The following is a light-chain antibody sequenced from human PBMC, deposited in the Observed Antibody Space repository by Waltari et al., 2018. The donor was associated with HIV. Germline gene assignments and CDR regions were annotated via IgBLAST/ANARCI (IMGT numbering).Light chain of an antibody. CDR3: ASYTVNSTGV. J-gene: IGLJ1*01. CDR1: ASDIGRYNY. Sequence: QSALSQPASVSASTGQSVAICCSGTASDIGRYNYVSWYQQHPDKTPRLILFDVNNRPSGISDRFSGSKSGTTASLTISTVETDDEADYYCASYTVNSTGVFGSGTKLTVL. V-gene: IGLV2-14*03. CDR2: DVN.